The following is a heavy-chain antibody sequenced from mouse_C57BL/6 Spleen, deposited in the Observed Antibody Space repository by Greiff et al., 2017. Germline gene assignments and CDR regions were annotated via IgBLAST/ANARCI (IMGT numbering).Heavy chain of an antibody. CDR1: GYTFTDYA. CDR2: ISTYYGTT. Sequence: VQLKESGPELVRPGVSVKISCKGSGYTFTDYAMQWVKQSHAKSLEWIGVISTYYGTTSYNQKFKGKATLTVDQSSSTAYMQLNSLTSEDSAVYYCASNWGYFDYWGQGTTLTVSS. CDR3: ASNWGYFDY. J-gene: IGHJ2*01. V-gene: IGHV1-67*01. D-gene: IGHD4-1*01.